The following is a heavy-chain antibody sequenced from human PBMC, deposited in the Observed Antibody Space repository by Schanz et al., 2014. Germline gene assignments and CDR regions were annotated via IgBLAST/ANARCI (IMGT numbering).Heavy chain of an antibody. Sequence: QVQLVQSGAEVKKPGSSVKVSCKASGVTFSSDTFSWVRQAPGQGLEWMRRIIPVHGIENYAQRNQGRISITADKSTTTYYMELSSLRADDAAVYYCARDVSADVGTYFDYWGQGTLVTVSS. CDR2: IIPVHGIE. D-gene: IGHD1-1*01. J-gene: IGHJ4*02. CDR1: GVTFSSDT. CDR3: ARDVSADVGTYFDY. V-gene: IGHV1-69*04.